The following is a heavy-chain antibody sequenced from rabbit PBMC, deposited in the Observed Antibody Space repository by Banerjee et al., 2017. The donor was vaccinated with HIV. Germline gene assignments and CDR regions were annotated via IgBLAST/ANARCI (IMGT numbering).Heavy chain of an antibody. CDR2: IDTGSDTT. CDR3: ARTTTTGIGFDL. Sequence: QQQLEESGGGLVKPGGTLTLTCKASGIDFSSYYYMCWVRQAPGKGLELIACIDTGSDTTYYASWAKGRFTISKASSTTVTLQMTSLTGADTATFFCARTTTTGIGFDLWGQGTLVTVS. D-gene: IGHD7-1*01. V-gene: IGHV1S45*01. J-gene: IGHJ3*01. CDR1: GIDFSSYYY.